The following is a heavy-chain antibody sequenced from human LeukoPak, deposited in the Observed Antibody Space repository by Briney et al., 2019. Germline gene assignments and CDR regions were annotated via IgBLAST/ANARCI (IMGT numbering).Heavy chain of an antibody. V-gene: IGHV4-59*04. CDR1: GGSISSYY. J-gene: IGHJ4*02. D-gene: IGHD1-26*01. CDR2: IYHSGIT. Sequence: PSETLSLTCTVSGGSISSYYWSWIRQPPGKGLEWIGSIYHSGITYYKSSLKSRVTMSVDTSKNQFSLKLSSVTAADTAVYYCARESGTYYVYDYWGQGTLVTVSS. CDR3: ARESGTYYVYDY.